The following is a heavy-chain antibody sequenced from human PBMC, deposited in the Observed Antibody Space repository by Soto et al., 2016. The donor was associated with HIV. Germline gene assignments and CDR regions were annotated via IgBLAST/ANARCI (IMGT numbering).Heavy chain of an antibody. J-gene: IGHJ4*02. V-gene: IGHV3-30*04. CDR1: GFTFSSHA. CDR3: ARELGVFXGWGRRSRPVPWLRRPR. CDR2: ISYDGTNK. Sequence: VQLVESGGGVVQPGRSLRLSCAASGFTFSSHAMHWVRQAPGKGLEWVAVISYDGTNKYYAHSVKGRFTISRDSSRNTLNLQMSSLRVDDTAVYYCARELGVFXGWGRRSRPVPWLRRPRRGQGTLVHRLL. D-gene: IGHD5-12*01.